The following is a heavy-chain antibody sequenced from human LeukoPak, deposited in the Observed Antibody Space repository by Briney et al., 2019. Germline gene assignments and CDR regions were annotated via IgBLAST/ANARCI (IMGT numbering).Heavy chain of an antibody. D-gene: IGHD3-22*01. CDR3: ARSYYYDSSGYYPYY. CDR1: GYTFTGYY. V-gene: IGHV1-46*01. Sequence: ASVKVSCKASGYTFTGYYMHWARQAPGQGLEWMGIINPSGGSTSYAQKFQGRVTMTRDTSTSTVYMELSSLRSEDTAVYYCARSYYYDSSGYYPYYWGQGTLVTVSS. CDR2: INPSGGST. J-gene: IGHJ4*02.